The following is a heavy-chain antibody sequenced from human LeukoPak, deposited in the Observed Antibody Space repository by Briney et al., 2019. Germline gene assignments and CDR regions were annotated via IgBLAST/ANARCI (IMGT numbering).Heavy chain of an antibody. Sequence: PSETLSLTCTVSGGSISSGGYYWSWIRQHPGKGLEWIGYIYYSGSTYYNPSLKSRVAISVDTSKNQFSLKLSSVTDADTAVYYCARHPIRRGYSYGKANWFDPWGQGTLVTVSS. CDR1: GGSISSGGYY. D-gene: IGHD5-18*01. J-gene: IGHJ5*02. CDR2: IYYSGST. V-gene: IGHV4-31*03. CDR3: ARHPIRRGYSYGKANWFDP.